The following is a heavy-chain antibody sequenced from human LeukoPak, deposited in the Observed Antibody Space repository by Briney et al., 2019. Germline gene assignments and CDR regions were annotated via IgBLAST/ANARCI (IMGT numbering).Heavy chain of an antibody. CDR3: ARGSISTWYDY. CDR1: GFTFSNYA. J-gene: IGHJ4*02. V-gene: IGHV3-23*01. D-gene: IGHD6-13*01. Sequence: GGSLRLSCAASGFTFSNYAMSWVRQAPGKGLEWVSLIGGSGNNIYYADSVKGRFTISRDNSKNTLYLQMNSLRAEDTAVYYCARGSISTWYDYWGQGILVTVSS. CDR2: IGGSGNNI.